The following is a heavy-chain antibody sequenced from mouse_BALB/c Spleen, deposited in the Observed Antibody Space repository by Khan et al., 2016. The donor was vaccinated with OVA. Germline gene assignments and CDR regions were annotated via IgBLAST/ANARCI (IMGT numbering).Heavy chain of an antibody. CDR3: ANGVWSYYYTLDY. Sequence: QVQLKESGPGLVAPSQNLSLTCTVSGFSLSDYGVSWIRQPPGKGLEWLGVIWGGGSTYYNSDLISRLSISKDNSKSQVFLKMSSLQSDDTAMFYCANGVWSYYYTLDYWGQGTSVTVSS. CDR1: GFSLSDYG. V-gene: IGHV2-6-5*01. CDR2: IWGGGST. J-gene: IGHJ4*01.